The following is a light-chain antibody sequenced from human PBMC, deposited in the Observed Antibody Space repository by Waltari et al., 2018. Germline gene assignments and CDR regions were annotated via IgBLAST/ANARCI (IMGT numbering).Light chain of an antibody. Sequence: DIVMTQSPDSLAVSLGERVTINCQSSPSVLYSSNNKNYLAWYQQKPGQPPKLLIYWASTRESGVPDRFSGSGSGTDFTLTISSLQAEDVAVYYCQQYYSTPYTFGQGTKLEIK. V-gene: IGKV4-1*01. J-gene: IGKJ2*01. CDR2: WAS. CDR1: PSVLYSSNNKNY. CDR3: QQYYSTPYT.